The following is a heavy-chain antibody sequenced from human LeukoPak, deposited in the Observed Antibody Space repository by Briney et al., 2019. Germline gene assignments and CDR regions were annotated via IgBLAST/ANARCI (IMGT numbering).Heavy chain of an antibody. CDR2: INSDGSST. V-gene: IGHV3-74*01. D-gene: IGHD1-1*01. CDR1: GFTFSSYW. J-gene: IGHJ6*03. Sequence: AGGSLRLSCAASGFTFSSYWMHWVRQAPGKGLVWVSRINSDGSSTSYAASVKGRFTSSRDNANNTLYMQMNSLRAEDTAVYYCARWTKKQQLADLAYYYYYYMDVWGKGTTVTVSS. CDR3: ARWTKKQQLADLAYYYYYYMDV.